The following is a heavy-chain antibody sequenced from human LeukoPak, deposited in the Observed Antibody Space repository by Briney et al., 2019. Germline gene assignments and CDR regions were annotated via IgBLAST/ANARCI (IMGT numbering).Heavy chain of an antibody. D-gene: IGHD5-18*01. V-gene: IGHV4-59*01. J-gene: IGHJ4*02. CDR1: GGSISSYY. Sequence: SETLSLTCTVSGGSISSYYWSWIRQPPGKGLEWIGYIYYSGSTNYNPSLKSRVTISVDTSKNQFSLKLSSVTAADTVVYYCARVRLWLDYWGQGTLVTVSS. CDR2: IYYSGST. CDR3: ARVRLWLDY.